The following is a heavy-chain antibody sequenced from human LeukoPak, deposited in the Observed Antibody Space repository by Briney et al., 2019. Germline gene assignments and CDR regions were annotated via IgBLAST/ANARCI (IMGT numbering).Heavy chain of an antibody. CDR1: GGSISSYY. CDR2: ISGSGGTT. CDR3: AIPMGFDY. J-gene: IGHJ4*02. V-gene: IGHV3-23*01. Sequence: ETLSLTCTASGGSISSYYWSWIRQPPGKGLEWVSAISGSGGTTYYADSVKGRFTISRDNSKNTLYLQMNSLRAEDTAVYYCAIPMGFDYWGQGALVTVSS. D-gene: IGHD3-10*01.